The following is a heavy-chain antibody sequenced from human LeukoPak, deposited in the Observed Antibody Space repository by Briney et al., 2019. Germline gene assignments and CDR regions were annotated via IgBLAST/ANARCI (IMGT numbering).Heavy chain of an antibody. CDR3: ARGLRGFGDYYYYMDV. CDR2: IIPIFGTA. V-gene: IGHV1-69*05. CDR1: GYTFTGYY. Sequence: SVKVSCKASGYTFTGYYMHWVRQAPGQGLEWMGGIIPIFGTANYAQKFQGRVTITTDESTSTAYMELSSLRSEDTAVYYCARGLRGFGDYYYYMDVWGKGTTVTVSS. D-gene: IGHD3-16*01. J-gene: IGHJ6*03.